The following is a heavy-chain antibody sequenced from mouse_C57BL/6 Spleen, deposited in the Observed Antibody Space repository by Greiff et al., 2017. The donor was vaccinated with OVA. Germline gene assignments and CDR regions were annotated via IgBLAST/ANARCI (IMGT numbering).Heavy chain of an antibody. CDR1: GYTFTSYR. D-gene: IGHD3-3*01. Sequence: QVQLQQPGAELVKPGASVKLSCKASGYTFTSYRMHWVKQRPGQGLEWIGMIHPNSGSTNYNEKFKSKATLTVDKSSSTAYMQLSSLTSEDSAVYYCARGGGTGGTPFDYWGQGTTLTVSS. V-gene: IGHV1-64*01. CDR2: IHPNSGST. J-gene: IGHJ2*01. CDR3: ARGGGTGGTPFDY.